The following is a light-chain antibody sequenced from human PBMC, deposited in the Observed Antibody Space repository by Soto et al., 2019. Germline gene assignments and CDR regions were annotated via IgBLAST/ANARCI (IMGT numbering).Light chain of an antibody. CDR3: SAWDDSMNGLVV. CDR2: SNN. V-gene: IGLV1-44*01. J-gene: IGLJ2*01. CDR1: SSNIGSNT. Sequence: QSVLTQPASASGTPGQRVTISCSGSSSNIGSNTVNWYQQLQGTAAKLLIYSNNQRPSGVPVRLSGSKSGTSDSLAISGLRSEDEADDYCSAWDDSMNGLVVFGGGTKLTVL.